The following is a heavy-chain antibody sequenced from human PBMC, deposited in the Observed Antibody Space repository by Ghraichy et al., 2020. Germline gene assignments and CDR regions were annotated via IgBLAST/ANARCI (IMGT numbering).Heavy chain of an antibody. CDR2: IKQDGSEK. J-gene: IGHJ5*02. D-gene: IGHD5-18*01. CDR1: GFTFSSYW. Sequence: ETLSLTCAASGFTFSSYWMSWVRQAPGKGLEWVANIKQDGSEKYYVDSVKGRFTISRDNAKNSLYLQMNSLRAEDTAVYYCARVTYDTAMAFDPWGQGTLVPVSS. CDR3: ARVTYDTAMAFDP. V-gene: IGHV3-7*03.